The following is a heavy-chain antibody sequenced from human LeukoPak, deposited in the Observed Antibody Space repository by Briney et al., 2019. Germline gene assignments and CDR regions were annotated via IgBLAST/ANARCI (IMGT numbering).Heavy chain of an antibody. CDR2: ISFDGSNK. CDR1: GFTFSSYA. CDR3: AKDQALPRMSYFDY. J-gene: IGHJ4*02. Sequence: GGSLRLSCAASGFTFSSYAMHWVRQAPGKGLEWVAVISFDGSNKYYADSVKGRFPISRDNSKNTLYLQMNSLRAEDTAVYYCAKDQALPRMSYFDYWGQGTLVTVSS. D-gene: IGHD2-15*01. V-gene: IGHV3-30-3*01.